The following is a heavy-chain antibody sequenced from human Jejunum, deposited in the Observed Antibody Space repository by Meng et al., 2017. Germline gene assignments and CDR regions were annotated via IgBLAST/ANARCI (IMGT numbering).Heavy chain of an antibody. CDR1: GDSFSRNSAG. J-gene: IGHJ4*02. Sequence: QVQLQQSGPGLVKPWQTLALTCAIPGDSFSRNSAGWNWIRQSPSRGLEWLGRTNYRSKWYIDYAVSVKSRITINPDTSKNQFSLHLNSVTPEDTAVYYCAGGGLVRSTRGYFDYWGQGTLVTVSS. V-gene: IGHV6-1*01. D-gene: IGHD1-26*01. CDR3: AGGGLVRSTRGYFDY. CDR2: TNYRSKWYI.